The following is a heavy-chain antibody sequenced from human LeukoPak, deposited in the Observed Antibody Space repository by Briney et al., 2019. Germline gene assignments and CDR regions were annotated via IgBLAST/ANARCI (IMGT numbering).Heavy chain of an antibody. D-gene: IGHD1-14*01. CDR2: INHSGST. CDR1: GGSFSGYY. V-gene: IGHV4-34*01. Sequence: SETLSLTCAVYGGSFSGYYWSWLRQPPGKGLEWIGEINHSGSTNYNPSLKSRVTISVDTSKNQFSLKLSSVTAADTAVYYCARGHVTGYFDYWGQGTLVTVSS. J-gene: IGHJ4*02. CDR3: ARGHVTGYFDY.